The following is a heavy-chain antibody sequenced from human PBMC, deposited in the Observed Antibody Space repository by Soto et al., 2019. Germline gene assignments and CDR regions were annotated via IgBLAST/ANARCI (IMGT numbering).Heavy chain of an antibody. V-gene: IGHV3-21*01. D-gene: IGHD3-22*01. CDR3: ARRSDPNYYDSSGTNSPYYYYYGMDV. CDR2: ISSSSSYI. J-gene: IGHJ6*02. Sequence: GGSLRLSCAASGFTFSSYSMNWVRQAPGKGLEWVSSISSSSSYIYYADSVKGRFTISRDNAKNSLYLQMNSLRAEDTAVYYCARRSDPNYYDSSGTNSPYYYYYGMDVWGQGTTVTVSS. CDR1: GFTFSSYS.